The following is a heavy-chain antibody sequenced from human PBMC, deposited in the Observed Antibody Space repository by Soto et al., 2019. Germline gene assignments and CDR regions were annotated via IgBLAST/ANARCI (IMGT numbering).Heavy chain of an antibody. CDR1: GFTFSSYS. J-gene: IGHJ4*02. D-gene: IGHD2-2*01. CDR3: ARYALLHRYEH. CDR2: ISSSSTI. Sequence: GGSLRLSCAASGFTFSSYSMNWVRQAPGKGLEWVSYISSSSTIYYADSVKGRFTISRDNAKNSLYLQMNSLRDEDTAVYYFARYALLHRYEHCGQGTRVT. V-gene: IGHV3-48*02.